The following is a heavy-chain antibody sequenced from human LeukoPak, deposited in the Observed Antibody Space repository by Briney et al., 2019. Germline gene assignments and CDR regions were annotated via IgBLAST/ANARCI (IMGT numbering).Heavy chain of an antibody. J-gene: IGHJ4*02. V-gene: IGHV5-51*01. CDR1: GSRFTSYW. Sequence: GESLQISCQGSGSRFTSYWIGWVRQMPGKGLEWMGIIYPGDSDTRYSPSFQGQVTISADKSISTAYLQWSSLKASDTAMYYCARSRGRPRDYFDYWGQGTLVTVSS. CDR2: IYPGDSDT. CDR3: ARSRGRPRDYFDY.